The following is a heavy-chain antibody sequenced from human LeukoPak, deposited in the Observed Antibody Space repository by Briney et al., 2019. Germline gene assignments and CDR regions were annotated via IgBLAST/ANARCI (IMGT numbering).Heavy chain of an antibody. CDR3: ARRGGNYYDSSGCYFDY. CDR1: GFTFSSYA. Sequence: PGGSLRLSCAASGFTFSSYAMSWVRQAPGKGLEWVSGISGSGGSTYYADSVKGRFTISRDNSKNTLYLQMNSLRAEDTAVYYCARRGGNYYDSSGCYFDYWGQGTLVTVSS. CDR2: ISGSGGST. V-gene: IGHV3-23*01. D-gene: IGHD3-22*01. J-gene: IGHJ4*02.